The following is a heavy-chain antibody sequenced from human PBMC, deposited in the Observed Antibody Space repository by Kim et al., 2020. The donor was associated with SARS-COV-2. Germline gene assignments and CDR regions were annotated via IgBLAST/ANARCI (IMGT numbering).Heavy chain of an antibody. CDR1: GFTVSNNY. J-gene: IGHJ4*02. D-gene: IGHD3-22*01. CDR2: IYSDGTT. CDR3: AREAYYYDSSGYYVYF. Sequence: GGSLRLSCTASGFTVSNNYMSWVRQVPGKGLEWVSVIYSDGTTYYADSVKGRFTISRHNSKNTLFLQMNSLRAEDTAVYYCAREAYYYDSSGYYVYFWGQGTLVTISP. V-gene: IGHV3-53*04.